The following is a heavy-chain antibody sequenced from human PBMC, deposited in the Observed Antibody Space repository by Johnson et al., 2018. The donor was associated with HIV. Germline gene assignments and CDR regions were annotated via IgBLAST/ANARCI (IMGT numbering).Heavy chain of an antibody. V-gene: IGHV3-30*03. J-gene: IGHJ3*02. CDR3: ARDHSVYDIPAGAFDI. D-gene: IGHD5/OR15-5a*01. Sequence: QVQLVESGGGLVQPGGSLRLSCAASGFTVSSNYMSWVRQAPGKGLEWVAVISYDGSNKYYADSVKGRFTISRDNSKNTLYLQMNSLRAEDTAAYYCARDHSVYDIPAGAFDIWGQGTMVTVSS. CDR2: ISYDGSNK. CDR1: GFTVSSNY.